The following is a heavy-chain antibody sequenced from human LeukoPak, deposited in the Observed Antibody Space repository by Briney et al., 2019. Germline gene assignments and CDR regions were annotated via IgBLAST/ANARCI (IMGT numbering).Heavy chain of an antibody. D-gene: IGHD5-18*01. Sequence: GGSLRLSCAASGFTFNSYGMSWVRQAPGKGLEFVSGISGSGGSTYYADSVKGRFTVSRDNSKNTLYLQMNSLRAEDTAVYYCALRGHNYPVLEWGQGTLVTVSS. CDR2: ISGSGGST. CDR3: ALRGHNYPVLE. J-gene: IGHJ4*02. V-gene: IGHV3-23*01. CDR1: GFTFNSYG.